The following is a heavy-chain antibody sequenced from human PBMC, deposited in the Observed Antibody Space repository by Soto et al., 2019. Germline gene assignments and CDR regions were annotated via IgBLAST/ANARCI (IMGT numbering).Heavy chain of an antibody. CDR1: GYTFTSYG. D-gene: IGHD6-19*01. CDR3: ARGRSSGWRPDNYYYYGMDV. J-gene: IGHJ6*02. CDR2: ISAYNGNT. Sequence: GASVKVSCKASGYTFTSYGISWVRQAPGQGLEWMGWISAYNGNTNYAQKLQGRVTMTTDTSTSTAYMELRSLRSDDTAVYYCARGRSSGWRPDNYYYYGMDVWGQGTTVTVSS. V-gene: IGHV1-18*01.